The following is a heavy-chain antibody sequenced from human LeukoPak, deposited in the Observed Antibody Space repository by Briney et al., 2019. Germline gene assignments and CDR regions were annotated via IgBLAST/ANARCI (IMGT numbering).Heavy chain of an antibody. V-gene: IGHV1-8*01. CDR2: MNPNSGNT. D-gene: IGHD1/OR15-1a*01. CDR1: GYTFTSYD. CDR3: AGDRITGTPFDY. Sequence: ASVKVSCKASGYTFTSYDINWVRQATGQGLEWMGWMNPNSGNTGYAQKFQGRVTMTRNTSISTAYMELSSLRSEDTAVYYCAGDRITGTPFDYWGQGTLVTVSS. J-gene: IGHJ4*02.